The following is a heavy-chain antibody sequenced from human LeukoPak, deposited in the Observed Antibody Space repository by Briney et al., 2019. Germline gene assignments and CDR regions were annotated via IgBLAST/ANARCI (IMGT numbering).Heavy chain of an antibody. CDR3: ARDRTSELDY. J-gene: IGHJ4*02. V-gene: IGHV4-59*01. CDR1: GGSISSYY. D-gene: IGHD2-2*01. Sequence: SETLSLTCTVSGGSISSYYWSWIRQPPGKGLEWLGYIYYSGNTNYNPSLKSRVTISIDTSKNQFSLKLNSVTAADTAVYYCARDRTSELDYWGQGTLVTVSS. CDR2: IYYSGNT.